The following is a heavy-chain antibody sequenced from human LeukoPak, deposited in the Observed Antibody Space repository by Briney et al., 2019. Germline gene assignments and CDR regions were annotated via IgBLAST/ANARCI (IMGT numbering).Heavy chain of an antibody. Sequence: SETPSLTCTVSVGSISSYYWSWIPQPPGKGLEWIGYIYYSGSTNYNPSLKSRVTISVDTSKNQFSLKLSSVTAADTAVYYCARVPGELDYWGQGTLVTVSS. CDR2: IYYSGST. V-gene: IGHV4-59*01. CDR3: ARVPGELDY. J-gene: IGHJ4*02. D-gene: IGHD4-17*01. CDR1: VGSISSYY.